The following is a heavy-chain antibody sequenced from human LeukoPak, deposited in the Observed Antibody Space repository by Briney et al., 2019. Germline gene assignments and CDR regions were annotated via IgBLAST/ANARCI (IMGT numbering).Heavy chain of an antibody. V-gene: IGHV4-39*01. J-gene: IGHJ4*02. Sequence: PSETLSLTCTVSGGSISSSSYYWGWIRQPPGKGLEWIGSIYYSGSTYYNPSLKSRVTIPVDTSKNQFSLKLSSVTAADTAVYYCARTGGLTGDYSHPDIWGQGTLVTVSS. CDR3: ARTGGLTGDYSHPDI. CDR2: IYYSGST. D-gene: IGHD7-27*01. CDR1: GGSISSSSYY.